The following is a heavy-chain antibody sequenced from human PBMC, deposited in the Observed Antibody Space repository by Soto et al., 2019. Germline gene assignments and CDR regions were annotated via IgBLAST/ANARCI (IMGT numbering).Heavy chain of an antibody. CDR1: GDSIRSYY. J-gene: IGHJ4*02. CDR3: ARCFSGNYPSRPEEQYYFDS. Sequence: SETLSLTFSVSGDSIRSYYWSWIRQPPGKGLEWIGYIYYSGYTSYNPSLKSRVTISVDTSKNQFYLKLNSVTAADTAVYYCARCFSGNYPSRPEEQYYFDSWGQGTLVTVSS. D-gene: IGHD1-26*01. CDR2: IYYSGYT. V-gene: IGHV4-59*01.